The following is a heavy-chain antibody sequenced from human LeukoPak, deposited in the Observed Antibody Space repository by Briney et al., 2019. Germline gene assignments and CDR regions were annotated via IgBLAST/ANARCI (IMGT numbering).Heavy chain of an antibody. CDR1: GGSISNFY. J-gene: IGHJ4*02. V-gene: IGHV4-59*01. CDR2: IHYSGST. Sequence: SETLSLTCTVSGGSISNFYWSWIRQPPGKGLEWIAYIHYSGSTNYNPSPKSRVTISVDTSNNQFSLKLRSVTAADTAVYYCARSSDSSGYYFNFDYWGQGTLVTVSS. D-gene: IGHD3-22*01. CDR3: ARSSDSSGYYFNFDY.